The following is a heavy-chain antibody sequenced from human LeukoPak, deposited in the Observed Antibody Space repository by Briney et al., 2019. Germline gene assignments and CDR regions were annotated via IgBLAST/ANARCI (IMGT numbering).Heavy chain of an antibody. CDR1: GFSFSPYA. CDR2: TSNHGNDG. Sequence: GGSLRLSCTDSGFSFSPYAMHWVRQSPGKGLEWVAVTSNHGNDGFYADSVKGRFTISRDNSKKTLYLQMDSLRPEDTGVYYCTIDRGAMNDFDYWGQGTLVTVSS. CDR3: TIDRGAMNDFDY. D-gene: IGHD2-2*01. V-gene: IGHV3-30*01. J-gene: IGHJ4*02.